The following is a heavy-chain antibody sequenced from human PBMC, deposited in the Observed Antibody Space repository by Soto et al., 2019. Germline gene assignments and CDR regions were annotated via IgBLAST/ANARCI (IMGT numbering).Heavy chain of an antibody. CDR1: GFTFSSYA. Sequence: GGSLRLSCAASGFTFSSYAMHWVRQAPGKGLEWVAVISYDGSNKYYADSVKGRFTISRDNSKNTLYLQMNSLRAEDTAVYYCARVKSETMGHLYYYYGMDVWGQGTTVTVSS. J-gene: IGHJ6*02. D-gene: IGHD3-10*01. CDR2: ISYDGSNK. V-gene: IGHV3-30-3*01. CDR3: ARVKSETMGHLYYYYGMDV.